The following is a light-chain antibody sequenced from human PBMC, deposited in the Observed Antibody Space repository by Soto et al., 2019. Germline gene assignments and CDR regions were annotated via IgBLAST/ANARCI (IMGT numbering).Light chain of an antibody. CDR3: QSYYSSLSGSV. J-gene: IGLJ3*02. Sequence: QSVLTQPPSVSGAPGQRVTISCTGSSSNIWAGYDVHWYQQLPGTVPKLLIYGNSNRPSGVPDRFSGSQSGTSASLAITGLQGEVEADYYCQSYYSSLSGSVFGGGTKVTVL. CDR1: SSNIWAGYD. V-gene: IGLV1-40*01. CDR2: GNS.